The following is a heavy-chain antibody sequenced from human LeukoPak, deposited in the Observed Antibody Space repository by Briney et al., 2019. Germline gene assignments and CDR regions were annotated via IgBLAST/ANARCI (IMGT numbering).Heavy chain of an antibody. Sequence: SETLSLTCTVSGGSISSYYWSWIRQPPGKGLEWIGYIYYSGSTNYNPSLKSRVTISMDTSKTQFSLKLSSVTAADTAVYYCARNGYYSADNWGQGTLVTVSS. CDR2: IYYSGST. CDR1: GGSISSYY. D-gene: IGHD3-22*01. CDR3: ARNGYYSADN. V-gene: IGHV4-59*12. J-gene: IGHJ4*02.